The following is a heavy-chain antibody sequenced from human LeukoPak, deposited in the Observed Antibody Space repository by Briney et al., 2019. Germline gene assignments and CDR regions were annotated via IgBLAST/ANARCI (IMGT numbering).Heavy chain of an antibody. CDR3: ARETKYYDSSGCLDY. Sequence: SETLSLTCTVSGGSISIYYWSWIRQPPGKGLEWIGYIYNSGSTNYNPSLKSRVTISVDKSKNQFSLKLSSVTAADTAVYYCARETKYYDSSGCLDYWGQGTLVTVSS. V-gene: IGHV4-59*12. J-gene: IGHJ4*02. CDR1: GGSISIYY. CDR2: IYNSGST. D-gene: IGHD3-22*01.